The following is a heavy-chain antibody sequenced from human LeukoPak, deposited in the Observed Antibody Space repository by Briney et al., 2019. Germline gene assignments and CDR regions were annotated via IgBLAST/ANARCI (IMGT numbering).Heavy chain of an antibody. J-gene: IGHJ4*02. CDR1: GFTFSTYT. CDR3: AKVKWGSSGWYVDY. Sequence: GGSLRLSCAASGFTFSTYTMSWVRQAPGKGLEWVSTFAVSSNSTLYADSVKGRFTISRDNSKNTLYLQMSSLRAEDTAIYHCAKVKWGSSGWYVDYWGQGTLVTVSS. V-gene: IGHV3-23*01. CDR2: FAVSSNST. D-gene: IGHD6-19*01.